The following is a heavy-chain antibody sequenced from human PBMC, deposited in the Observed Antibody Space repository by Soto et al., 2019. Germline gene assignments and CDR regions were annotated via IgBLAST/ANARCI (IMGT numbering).Heavy chain of an antibody. J-gene: IGHJ4*02. CDR2: ILSKAGNYAT. V-gene: IGHV3-73*01. Sequence: VQLVESGGGLVQPGGSLKLSCAASGFIFSGSAVHWVRQASGKGLEWVGRILSKAGNYATAYPASMEGRFTISRDDSENTAFLKMNSLKTEDTAVYYCIRGGSPYYYDYWGQGTLVAVSS. CDR3: IRGGSPYYYDY. CDR1: GFIFSGSA.